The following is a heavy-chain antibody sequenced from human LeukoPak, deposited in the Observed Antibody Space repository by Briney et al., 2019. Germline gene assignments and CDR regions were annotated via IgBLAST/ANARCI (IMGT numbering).Heavy chain of an antibody. V-gene: IGHV1-69*04. J-gene: IGHJ5*02. CDR3: ARDHIGLRGVIILPENWFDP. CDR2: IIPVLGIA. CDR1: GGTFSSYA. Sequence: GASVKVSCKASGGTFSSYAISWVRQAPGQGLEWMGRIIPVLGIANYAQKFQGRVTITADKSTSTAYMELSSLRSGDTAVYYCARDHIGLRGVIILPENWFDPWGQGTLVTVSS. D-gene: IGHD3-10*01.